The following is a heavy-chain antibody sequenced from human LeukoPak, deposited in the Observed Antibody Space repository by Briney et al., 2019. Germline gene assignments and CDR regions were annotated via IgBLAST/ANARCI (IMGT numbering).Heavy chain of an antibody. Sequence: SQTLSLTCTVSGGTISSGGYYWSWIRQHPGKGLEWIGYIYYSGSTYYNPSLKSRVTISVDTSKNQFSLKLSSVTAADTAVYYCAAQRWLQFAIDYWGQGTLVTVSS. J-gene: IGHJ4*02. CDR1: GGTISSGGYY. D-gene: IGHD5-24*01. CDR2: IYYSGST. V-gene: IGHV4-31*03. CDR3: AAQRWLQFAIDY.